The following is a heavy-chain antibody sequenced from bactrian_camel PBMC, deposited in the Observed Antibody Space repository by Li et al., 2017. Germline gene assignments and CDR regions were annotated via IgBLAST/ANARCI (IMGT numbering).Heavy chain of an antibody. CDR2: VDSLGIP. CDR3: SALRLDGPGTCWDRLSTVENTY. V-gene: IGHV3S53*01. CDR1: GAIYCGNY. D-gene: IGHD6*01. Sequence: QLVESGGGSVQAGGSLRLSCTISGAIYCGNYVGWLRQVPGREREGVATVDSLGIPTYADSVKGRFTLSRDKAKNTLYLQMNSLTPEDTGVYYCSALRLDGPGTCWDRLSTVENTYSGQGTQVTVS. J-gene: IGHJ4*01.